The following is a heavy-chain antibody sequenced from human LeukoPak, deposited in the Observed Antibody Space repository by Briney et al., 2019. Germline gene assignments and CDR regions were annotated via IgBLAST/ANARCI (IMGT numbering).Heavy chain of an antibody. CDR2: IIPIVDTA. CDR1: GGTFSSYA. Sequence: SVKVSCKASGGTFSSYAFSWVRQAPGQGLEWMGGIIPIVDTANYAQKFQGRVTITTDESTSTAYMELSSLRSEDTAVYYCARGECSGGSCYFPTYYYYYMDVWGKGTTVTVSS. D-gene: IGHD2-15*01. V-gene: IGHV1-69*05. J-gene: IGHJ6*03. CDR3: ARGECSGGSCYFPTYYYYYMDV.